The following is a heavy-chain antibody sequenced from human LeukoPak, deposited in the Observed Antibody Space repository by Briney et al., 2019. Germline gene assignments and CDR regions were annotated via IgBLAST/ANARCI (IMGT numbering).Heavy chain of an antibody. CDR2: ISSNGGST. Sequence: PGGSLRLPCAASGFTFSSYAMRWVRQAPGKGLEYVSAISSNGGSTYYANSVKGRFTISRDNSKNTLYLQMSSLRAEDMAVYYCARGLGGSCCDYWGQGTLVTVSS. V-gene: IGHV3-64*01. D-gene: IGHD2-15*01. CDR1: GFTFSSYA. CDR3: ARGLGGSCCDY. J-gene: IGHJ4*02.